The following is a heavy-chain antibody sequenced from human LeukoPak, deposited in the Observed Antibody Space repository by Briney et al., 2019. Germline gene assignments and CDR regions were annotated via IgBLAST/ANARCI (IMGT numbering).Heavy chain of an antibody. CDR1: GGSFRGYY. CDR2: INHSGST. D-gene: IGHD2-2*01. V-gene: IGHV4-34*01. CDR3: ARGGSVVPAAMQIDY. Sequence: SETLSLTCAVYGGSFRGYYWSWIRQPPGKGLEWIGEINHSGSTNYNPSLKSRVTISVDTSKNQFSLKLSSLTAADTAVYYCARGGSVVPAAMQIDYWGQGTLVTVSS. J-gene: IGHJ4*02.